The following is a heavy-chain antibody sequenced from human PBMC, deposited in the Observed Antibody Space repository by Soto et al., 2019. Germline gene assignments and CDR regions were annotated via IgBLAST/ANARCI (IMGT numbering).Heavy chain of an antibody. CDR3: ARDYHYYYYMDV. J-gene: IGHJ6*03. Sequence: PGGSLRLSCAASGFTFSSYGMHWVRQAPGKGLEWVAVIWYDGSNKYYADSVKGRFTISRDNSKNTLYLQMNSLRAEDTAVYYCARDYHYYYYMDVWGKGTTVTVSS. CDR1: GFTFSSYG. V-gene: IGHV3-33*01. CDR2: IWYDGSNK.